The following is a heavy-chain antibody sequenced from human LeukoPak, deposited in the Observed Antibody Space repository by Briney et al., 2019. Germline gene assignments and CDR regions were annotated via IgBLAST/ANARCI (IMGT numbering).Heavy chain of an antibody. V-gene: IGHV5-51*01. D-gene: IGHD1-26*01. Sequence: GESLKVSCKGSGYSFSSYWIGWVRQMPGKGPEWMGIIFPADSDTRYSPSFQGQVTISADKSISTAYLRWSSLKASDTAMYYCARTLSGGSYHEFDYWGQGTLVTVSS. J-gene: IGHJ4*02. CDR3: ARTLSGGSYHEFDY. CDR1: GYSFSSYW. CDR2: IFPADSDT.